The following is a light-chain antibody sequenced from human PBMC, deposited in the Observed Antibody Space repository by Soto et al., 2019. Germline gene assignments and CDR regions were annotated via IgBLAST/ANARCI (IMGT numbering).Light chain of an antibody. J-gene: IGKJ4*01. Sequence: EIVLTQSPGTLSLSPGERATLSCRASQSVSSSYLAWFQQKPGQAPRLLIYGASSRATGIPDRFSGSGSGPDFTLTISRLEPEDFAVYYCQHYGSSPLTFGGGTKVEIK. CDR3: QHYGSSPLT. CDR1: QSVSSSY. CDR2: GAS. V-gene: IGKV3-20*01.